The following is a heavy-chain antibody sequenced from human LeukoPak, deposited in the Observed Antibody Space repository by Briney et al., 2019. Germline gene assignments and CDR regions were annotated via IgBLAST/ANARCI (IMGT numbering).Heavy chain of an antibody. CDR1: GFTFSRHW. Sequence: GGSLRLSCAVSGFTFSRHWMSWVRQAPGKGLEWLANIKLDGSEKYYVDSVEGRFTISRDNAKNSLYLQMNSLRAEDTAVYYCARSYYGSGTSYGMDVWGQGTTVTVSS. D-gene: IGHD3-10*01. V-gene: IGHV3-7*01. J-gene: IGHJ6*02. CDR2: IKLDGSEK. CDR3: ARSYYGSGTSYGMDV.